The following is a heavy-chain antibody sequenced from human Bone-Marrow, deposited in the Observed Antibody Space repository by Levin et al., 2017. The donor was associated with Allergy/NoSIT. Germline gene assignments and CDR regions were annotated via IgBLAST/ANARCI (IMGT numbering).Heavy chain of an antibody. CDR1: GCTISSDD. Sequence: PGGSLRLSCAASGCTISSDDMHWVRQATGRGLEWVSAIGTAADSYYSGSVKGRFTVSRDNAKNSFYLQMNSLRAGDTAVYYCARVALPRYCTSTSCSDSGYYFDYWGQGTLVTVSS. J-gene: IGHJ4*02. CDR2: IGTAADS. V-gene: IGHV3-13*04. D-gene: IGHD2-2*01. CDR3: ARVALPRYCTSTSCSDSGYYFDY.